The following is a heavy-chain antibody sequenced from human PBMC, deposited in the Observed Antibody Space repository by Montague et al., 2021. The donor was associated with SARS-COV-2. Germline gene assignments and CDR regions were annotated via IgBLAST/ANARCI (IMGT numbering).Heavy chain of an antibody. J-gene: IGHJ4*02. CDR1: GHSIWSSDR. V-gene: IGHV4-4*02. CDR3: ARAQKTISGMLIPPYYFDF. D-gene: IGHD3-3*01. Sequence: SETLSLTCSVSGHSIWSSDRWTWVRQPPGKGLKWIGEIYHSGSTTYNPSLKSRVTISVDKSKNQFSLTLTSLTAADTAVYYCARAQKTISGMLIPPYYFDFWGQGTLVTVSS. CDR2: IYHSGST.